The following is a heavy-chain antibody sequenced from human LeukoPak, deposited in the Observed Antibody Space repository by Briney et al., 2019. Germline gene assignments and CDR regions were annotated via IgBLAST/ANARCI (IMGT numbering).Heavy chain of an antibody. CDR1: GYTFTSYY. J-gene: IGHJ6*03. D-gene: IGHD3-10*01. V-gene: IGHV1-46*01. Sequence: ASVKVSCKASGYTFTSYYMHWVRQAPGQGLEWMGIINPSGGSTSYAQKFQGRVTMTRDMSTSTVYMELSSLRSEDTAVYYCARDQGQNYYGSGIYYMDVWGKGTTVTVSS. CDR2: INPSGGST. CDR3: ARDQGQNYYGSGIYYMDV.